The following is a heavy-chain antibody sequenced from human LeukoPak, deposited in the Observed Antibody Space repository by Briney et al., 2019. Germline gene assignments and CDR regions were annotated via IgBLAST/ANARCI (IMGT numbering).Heavy chain of an antibody. CDR2: ISPIFGTA. Sequence: SVKVSCKASGGTFSSYAISWVRQAHGQGLEWMGRISPIFGTANYAQKFQGRVTITTDESTSTAYMELSSLRSEDTAVYYCARGPYYDFWSGYNYMDVWGKGTTVTVSS. D-gene: IGHD3-3*01. CDR3: ARGPYYDFWSGYNYMDV. J-gene: IGHJ6*03. V-gene: IGHV1-69*05. CDR1: GGTFSSYA.